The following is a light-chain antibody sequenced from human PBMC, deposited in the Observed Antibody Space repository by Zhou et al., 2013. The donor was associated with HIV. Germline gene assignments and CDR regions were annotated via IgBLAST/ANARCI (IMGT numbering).Light chain of an antibody. CDR3: QQYNTYS. CDR2: GAS. CDR1: QSISTY. V-gene: IGKV1-33*01. Sequence: DIQMTQSPSSLSASVGDRVTITCRASQSISTYLNWYQQKLGKAPKLLIYGASNLADGVPSRFSGSGSGTDFTFTISNLQPEDFATYYCQQYNTYSFGGGTKVEIK. J-gene: IGKJ4*01.